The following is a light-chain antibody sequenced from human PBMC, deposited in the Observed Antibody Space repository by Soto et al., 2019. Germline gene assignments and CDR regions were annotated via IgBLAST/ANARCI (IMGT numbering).Light chain of an antibody. CDR1: SSDVGSYNY. CDR3: ASHGASGV. CDR2: EVN. J-gene: IGLJ3*02. Sequence: QSVLTQPASVSGSPGQSITISCTGTSSDVGSYNYVSWYQQPPGKAPKPIIYEVNNRSSGVSNRFSGSKSGNTASLTISGLQAEDEADYFCASHGASGVFGGGTKVTVL. V-gene: IGLV2-14*01.